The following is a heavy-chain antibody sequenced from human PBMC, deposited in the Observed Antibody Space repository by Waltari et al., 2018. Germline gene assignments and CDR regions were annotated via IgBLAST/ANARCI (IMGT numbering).Heavy chain of an antibody. J-gene: IGHJ5*02. CDR3: ARHWKKSGYRFDP. CDR2: IDYSGST. V-gene: IGHV4-39*01. Sequence: QLQLQASGPGLVKPSETLSLTCTVSGGSINSSSYYWGWFRQSPGKGLEWIGSIDYSGSTSYNPTLKRRVTMSGDTSKNQLARKLSSVTAADTAVYYCARHWKKSGYRFDPWGQGTRVTVSS. D-gene: IGHD5-12*01. CDR1: GGSINSSSYY.